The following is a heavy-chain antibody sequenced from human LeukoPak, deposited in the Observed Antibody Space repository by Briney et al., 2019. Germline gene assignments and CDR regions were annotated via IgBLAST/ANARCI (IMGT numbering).Heavy chain of an antibody. J-gene: IGHJ4*02. V-gene: IGHV1-8*01. CDR1: GYPFTSFG. CDR3: ARGRGWGILDS. D-gene: IGHD6-19*01. Sequence: ASVKVSCKTSGYPFTSFGIHWVRQAAGHGLEWMSWMNPNSENRGYARKFQGRVTMTTDTSIDTAYMELSSLTFDDTAIYYCARGRGWGILDSWGQGNLVTVSS. CDR2: MNPNSENR.